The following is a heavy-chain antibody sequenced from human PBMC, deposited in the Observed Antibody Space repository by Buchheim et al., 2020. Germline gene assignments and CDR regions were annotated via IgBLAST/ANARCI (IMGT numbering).Heavy chain of an antibody. V-gene: IGHV3-74*01. CDR2: INGDGAGT. CDR3: ASGDDFWSGYHLDY. Sequence: EVQLAETGGGLVQPGGSLRLSCTVSGFTFSDYWMHWVRQVPGQGLVWVARINGDGAGTAYADSVKGRFTISRDNAKSTLYPQMNSVRADDTAVYYCASGDDFWSGYHLDYWGQGTL. J-gene: IGHJ4*02. D-gene: IGHD3-3*01. CDR1: GFTFSDYW.